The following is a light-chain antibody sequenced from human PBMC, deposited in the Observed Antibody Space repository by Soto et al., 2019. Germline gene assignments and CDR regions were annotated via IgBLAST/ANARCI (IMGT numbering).Light chain of an antibody. CDR3: QSYATGLSVLYV. CDR1: SSNIGAGYD. CDR2: GNN. Sequence: QSVLTQPPSVSGAPGQRVPISCTGSSSNIGAGYDVHWYQQLPGTAPKLLIYGNNNRPSGVPDRFSGSKSGTSASLAVTGLQAEDEADYYCQSYATGLSVLYVFGTGTKVTVL. J-gene: IGLJ1*01. V-gene: IGLV1-40*01.